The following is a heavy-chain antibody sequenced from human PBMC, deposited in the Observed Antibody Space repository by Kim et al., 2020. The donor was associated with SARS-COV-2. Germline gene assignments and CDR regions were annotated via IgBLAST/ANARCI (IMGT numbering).Heavy chain of an antibody. D-gene: IGHD3-10*01. J-gene: IGHJ6*02. V-gene: IGHV3-33*01. CDR3: ARTLVLSGYYGMDV. Sequence: ADSVKGRFTISRDNSQNTLYLQLNSLRAEDTAVYYCARTLVLSGYYGMDVWGQGTTVTVSS.